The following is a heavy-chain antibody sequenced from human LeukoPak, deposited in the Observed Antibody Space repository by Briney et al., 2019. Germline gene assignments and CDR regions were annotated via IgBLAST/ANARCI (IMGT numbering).Heavy chain of an antibody. D-gene: IGHD3-22*01. CDR2: IYTSGST. Sequence: PSETLSLTCTVSGGSISSYYWSRIRQPAGKGLEWIGRIYTSGSTDYNPSLKSRVTMSVDTSKNQFSLKLSSVTAADTAVYYCARDHDSSGIYYRGTFDIWGQGTVVTVSS. CDR1: GGSISSYY. J-gene: IGHJ3*02. CDR3: ARDHDSSGIYYRGTFDI. V-gene: IGHV4-4*07.